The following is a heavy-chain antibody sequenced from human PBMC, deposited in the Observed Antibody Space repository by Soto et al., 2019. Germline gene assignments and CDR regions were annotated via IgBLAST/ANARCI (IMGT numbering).Heavy chain of an antibody. CDR2: IYYRSKWYN. V-gene: IGHV6-1*01. CDR1: GDSDSSTSAF. Sequence: TPALSITCAICGDSDSSTSAFWNWIRQSNLRGLEWLGRIYYRSKWYNEYAVSVKSRIIINPDTPKNQFSLQLKSVTPEDTAVYYCARGMGEVTPSFDFWGQGSLVTVSS. D-gene: IGHD1-26*01. CDR3: ARGMGEVTPSFDF. J-gene: IGHJ4*01.